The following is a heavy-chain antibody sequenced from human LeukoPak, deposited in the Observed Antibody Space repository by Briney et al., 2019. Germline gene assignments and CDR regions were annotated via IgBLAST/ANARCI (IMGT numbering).Heavy chain of an antibody. CDR2: IYYSGST. Sequence: KPSETLSLTCTVSGGSISSSSYYWGWIRQPPGKGLEWIGSIYYSGSTYYNPSLKSRVTISVDTSKNQFSLKLSSVTAADTAVYYCARAVAGMFDYWGQGTLVTVSS. CDR1: GGSISSSSYY. V-gene: IGHV4-39*07. D-gene: IGHD6-19*01. CDR3: ARAVAGMFDY. J-gene: IGHJ4*02.